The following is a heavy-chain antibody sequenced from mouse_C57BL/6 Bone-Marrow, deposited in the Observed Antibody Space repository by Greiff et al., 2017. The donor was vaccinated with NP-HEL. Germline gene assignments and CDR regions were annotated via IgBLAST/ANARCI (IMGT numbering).Heavy chain of an antibody. J-gene: IGHJ3*01. Sequence: EVKLMESGGGLVKPGGSLKLSCAASGFTFSSYAMSWVRQTPEKRLEWVATISDGGSYTYYPDNVKGRFPISRDNAKNNLYLQMSHLKSEDTAMYYCARLYDGYPFAYWGQGTLVTVSA. D-gene: IGHD2-3*01. CDR3: ARLYDGYPFAY. CDR1: GFTFSSYA. V-gene: IGHV5-4*03. CDR2: ISDGGSYT.